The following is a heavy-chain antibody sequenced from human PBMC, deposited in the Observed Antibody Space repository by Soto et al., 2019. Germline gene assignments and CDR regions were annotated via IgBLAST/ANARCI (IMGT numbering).Heavy chain of an antibody. D-gene: IGHD5-12*01. Sequence: EVQLVESGGGLVQPGGSLRLSCAASGFTFSDHYMDWVRQAPGKGLEWVGRTRNKANSYTTEYAASVKGRFTISRDDSKNSLYLQMNSLKTEDTAVYYCARGDLGGYDYYSTDYYYYYGMDVWGQGTTVTVSS. CDR1: GFTFSDHY. CDR3: ARGDLGGYDYYSTDYYYYYGMDV. J-gene: IGHJ6*02. CDR2: TRNKANSYTT. V-gene: IGHV3-72*01.